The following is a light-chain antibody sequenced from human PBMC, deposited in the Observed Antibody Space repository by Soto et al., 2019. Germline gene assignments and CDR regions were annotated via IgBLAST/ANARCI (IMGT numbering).Light chain of an antibody. Sequence: QSVLTQPRSVSGSPGQSVTISCTGTSGDVGGYNFVSWYQQHPGKAPTLMIFDVSQRPSGVPDRFSGSKSGNTASLTISGLQADDDAGYYCYSYGGSYTWVFGGGTQLTVL. CDR3: YSYGGSYTWV. CDR2: DVS. V-gene: IGLV2-11*01. CDR1: SGDVGGYNF. J-gene: IGLJ3*02.